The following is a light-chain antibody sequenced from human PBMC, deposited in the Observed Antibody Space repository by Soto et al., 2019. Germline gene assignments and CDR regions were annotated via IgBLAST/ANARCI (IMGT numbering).Light chain of an antibody. J-gene: IGLJ2*01. CDR2: EVN. CDR1: SSDVGAYDY. Sequence: QSALTQPASVSGSRGQSITISCTGTSSDVGAYDYVSWYQHHPGKAPKLIISEVNNRPSGVSNRFSGSKSGAERYLTISSLQSEDEADYYCQTWGTGIQVFGGGTQLTVL. V-gene: IGLV2-14*01. CDR3: QTWGTGIQV.